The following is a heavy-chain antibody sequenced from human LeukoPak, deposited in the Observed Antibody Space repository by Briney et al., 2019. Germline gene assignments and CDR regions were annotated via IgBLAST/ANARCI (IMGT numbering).Heavy chain of an antibody. CDR2: IRSKEYGGTT. J-gene: IGHJ4*02. D-gene: IGHD3-16*01. CDR1: GFNFGDNA. Sequence: GGSLRLSCAGSGFNFGDNAMSWVRQAPGKGVEGVGFIRSKEYGGTTEYAAAVKGRFTITKDDTKSIAYLQMNSLKTEDTAVYYCTFVSGGIDYWGQGTLVTVSS. V-gene: IGHV3-49*04. CDR3: TFVSGGIDY.